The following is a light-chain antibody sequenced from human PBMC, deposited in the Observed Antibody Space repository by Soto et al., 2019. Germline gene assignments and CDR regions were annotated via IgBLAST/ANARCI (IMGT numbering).Light chain of an antibody. J-gene: IGKJ3*01. CDR3: HQYNNYPFT. V-gene: IGKV1-5*01. CDR1: RSVITW. CDR2: DAS. Sequence: DIHMTQSPSTLSASVGDRVTITCRASRSVITWLAWYQQKPGKAPKLLISDASSLESGVPSRFSGSGSGIEFSLPISRLQPDDFSSDYCHQYNNYPFTFGPGTKVDI.